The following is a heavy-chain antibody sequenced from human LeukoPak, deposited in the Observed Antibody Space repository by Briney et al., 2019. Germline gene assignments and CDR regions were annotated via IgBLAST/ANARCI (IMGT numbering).Heavy chain of an antibody. J-gene: IGHJ4*02. V-gene: IGHV3-11*04. CDR2: ISSSGSTI. D-gene: IGHD3-22*01. CDR1: GFTFSDYY. CDR3: ASGPQGWVYDSSGYCDY. Sequence: SGGSLRLSCAASGFTFSDYYMSWIRQAPGKGLEWVSYISSSGSTIYYADSVKGRFTISRDNAKNSLYLQMNSLRAEDTAVYYCASGPQGWVYDSSGYCDYWGQGTLVTVSS.